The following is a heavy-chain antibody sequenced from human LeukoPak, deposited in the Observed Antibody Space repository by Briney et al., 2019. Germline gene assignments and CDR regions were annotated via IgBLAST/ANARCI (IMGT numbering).Heavy chain of an antibody. D-gene: IGHD2/OR15-2a*01. J-gene: IGHJ4*02. Sequence: SETLSLTCTVSGASISPYYLSWIRQPPGKRLEWIGRIYNSGYTNYNPSLESRVTMSLDTSNNKSSLQLRSVITAETALYYDARGNNSPWDYWGQGILVTVSS. V-gene: IGHV4-4*07. CDR2: IYNSGYT. CDR1: GASISPYY. CDR3: ARGNNSPWDY.